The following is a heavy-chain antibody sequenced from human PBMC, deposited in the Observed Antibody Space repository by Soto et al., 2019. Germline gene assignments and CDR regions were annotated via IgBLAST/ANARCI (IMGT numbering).Heavy chain of an antibody. Sequence: GASVKVSCKASGYTFTSYYMHWVRQAPGQGLEWMGIVNPSGGSTSYAQKFQGRVTMTRDTSTSTVYMELSSLRSEDTAVYYCARCRAPDAFDIWGQGTMVTVSS. J-gene: IGHJ3*02. CDR3: ARCRAPDAFDI. V-gene: IGHV1-46*01. CDR1: GYTFTSYY. CDR2: VNPSGGST.